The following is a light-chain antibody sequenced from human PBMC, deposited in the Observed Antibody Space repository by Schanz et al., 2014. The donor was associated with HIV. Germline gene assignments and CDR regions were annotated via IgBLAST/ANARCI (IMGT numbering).Light chain of an antibody. CDR1: QSISNN. Sequence: EIVMTQSPATLYVSPGEGATLSCRASQSISNNLAWYQHKPGQAPRLLIYGAFTRATGIPVRFSGRGSGTEFTLTISGLQSEDFAVYYCQQYNNWPPRFTFGPGTKVDIK. V-gene: IGKV3-15*01. CDR3: QQYNNWPPRFT. J-gene: IGKJ3*01. CDR2: GAF.